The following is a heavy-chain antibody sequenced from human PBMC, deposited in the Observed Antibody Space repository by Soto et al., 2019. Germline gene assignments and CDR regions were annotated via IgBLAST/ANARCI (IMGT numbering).Heavy chain of an antibody. Sequence: ASVKVSCKASGYTFTSYYMHWVRQAPGQGLEWMGIINPSGGSTSYAQKFQGGVTMTRDTSTSTVYMELSSLRSEDTAVYYCARVQQQLAPYYYYGMDVWGQGTTVTVSS. J-gene: IGHJ6*02. V-gene: IGHV1-46*01. CDR3: ARVQQQLAPYYYYGMDV. D-gene: IGHD6-13*01. CDR2: INPSGGST. CDR1: GYTFTSYY.